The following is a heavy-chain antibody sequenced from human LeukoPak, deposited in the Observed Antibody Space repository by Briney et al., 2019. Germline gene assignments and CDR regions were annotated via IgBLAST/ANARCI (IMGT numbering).Heavy chain of an antibody. CDR3: VRYYTRQSWYFDL. V-gene: IGHV3-7*01. CDR1: GFSFSSDW. CDR2: IKPDEGEK. Sequence: GGSLRLSCAASGFSFSSDWMIWVRQAPGKGLEWVANIKPDEGEKYYLDSVKGRFTVSRDNAKNSLYLQMNSLRAEDTAVYYCVRYYTRQSWYFDLWGRGTLVTVSS. D-gene: IGHD3-10*01. J-gene: IGHJ2*01.